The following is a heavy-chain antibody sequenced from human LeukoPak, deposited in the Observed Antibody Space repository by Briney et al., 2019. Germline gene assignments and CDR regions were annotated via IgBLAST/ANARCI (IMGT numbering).Heavy chain of an antibody. CDR3: ARGYYDLLTGHVVTYYFDY. D-gene: IGHD3-9*01. Sequence: GASVKVSCKASGYTFTSYYLHWVRQAPGQGLVWMGIINPSGDSTSYAQKFQGRVTMTRDTSTSTVYMELSSLRSEDTAVYYCARGYYDLLTGHVVTYYFDYWGQGTLVTVSS. CDR1: GYTFTSYY. CDR2: INPSGDST. J-gene: IGHJ4*02. V-gene: IGHV1-46*01.